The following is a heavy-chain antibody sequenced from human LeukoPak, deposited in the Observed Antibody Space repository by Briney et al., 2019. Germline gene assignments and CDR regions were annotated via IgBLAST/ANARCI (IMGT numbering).Heavy chain of an antibody. V-gene: IGHV4-39*07. J-gene: IGHJ4*02. CDR1: GGSISSSSYY. Sequence: SETLSLTCTVSGGSISSSSYYWGWIRQPPGKGLEWIGSIYYSGSTNYNPSLKSRVTISVDTSKNQFSLKLSSVTAADTAVYYCARAKYSSSWPLYFDYWGQGTLVTVSS. CDR2: IYYSGST. CDR3: ARAKYSSSWPLYFDY. D-gene: IGHD6-13*01.